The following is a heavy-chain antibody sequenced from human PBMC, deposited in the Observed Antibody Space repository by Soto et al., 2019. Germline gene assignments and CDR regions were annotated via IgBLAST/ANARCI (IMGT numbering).Heavy chain of an antibody. D-gene: IGHD6-19*01. CDR1: GYTFTSYG. V-gene: IGHV1-69*06. CDR3: ASSYSSGRSGWFDP. J-gene: IGHJ5*02. CDR2: IIPIFGTA. Sequence: QVQLVQSGAEVKNSGASVKVSCKASGYTFTSYGFSWVRQAPGQGLEWMGGIIPIFGTANYAQKFQGRVTITADKSTSTAYMELSSLRSEDTAVYYCASSYSSGRSGWFDPWGQGTLVTVSS.